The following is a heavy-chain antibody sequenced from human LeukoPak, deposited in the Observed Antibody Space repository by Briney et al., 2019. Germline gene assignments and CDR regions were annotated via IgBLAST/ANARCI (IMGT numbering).Heavy chain of an antibody. CDR2: IYTGDSDT. CDR1: GYSFTSYW. J-gene: IGHJ3*02. Sequence: GGALQISFKGSGYSFTSYWIGWVRRKPGKGRGWMGIIYTGDSDTRYSPSFQVQVTISADKSISTAYLQWSSLKASDTAMYYCASPNQSSGYSNAFDIWGQGTMVTVSS. D-gene: IGHD3-22*01. CDR3: ASPNQSSGYSNAFDI. V-gene: IGHV5-51*01.